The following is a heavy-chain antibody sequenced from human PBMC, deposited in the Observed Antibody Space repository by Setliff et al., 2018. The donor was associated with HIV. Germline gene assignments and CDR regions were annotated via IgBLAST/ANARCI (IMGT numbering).Heavy chain of an antibody. V-gene: IGHV4-59*01. CDR1: GGSFSTYY. CDR3: ARSNSIKGYSYGPDAFDI. D-gene: IGHD5-18*01. CDR2: IFYSGST. J-gene: IGHJ3*02. Sequence: SSETLSLTCTVSGGSFSTYYWSWIRQPPGKGLEWIGYIFYSGSTNYNPSLKGRVTISVDTSKNQFSLKLSSVTPADTAVYYCARSNSIKGYSYGPDAFDIWGQGTMVTVSS.